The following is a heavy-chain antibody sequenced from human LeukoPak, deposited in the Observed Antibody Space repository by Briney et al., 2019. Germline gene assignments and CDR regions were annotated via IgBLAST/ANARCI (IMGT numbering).Heavy chain of an antibody. J-gene: IGHJ4*02. CDR1: GFTFSRYW. Sequence: PGGSLRLSCAAFGFTFSRYWMSWVRQAPGKGLEWVANIKQDGSEKYYVDSVKGRFTISRDNAKNSLYLQMNSLRAEDTAVYHCARDGDITIFGVVGYWGQGTLVTGSS. D-gene: IGHD3-3*01. CDR3: ARDGDITIFGVVGY. CDR2: IKQDGSEK. V-gene: IGHV3-7*03.